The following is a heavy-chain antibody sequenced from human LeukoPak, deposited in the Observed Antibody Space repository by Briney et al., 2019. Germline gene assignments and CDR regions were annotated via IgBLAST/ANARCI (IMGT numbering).Heavy chain of an antibody. CDR3: ARESDSSGWYLGIDY. CDR2: IYYSGST. Sequence: SETLSLTCTVSGGSISSYYWSWIRQPPGKGLEWIGYIYYSGSTNYNPSLKSRVTISVDTSKNQFSLKLSSVTAADTAVYYCARESDSSGWYLGIDYWGQGTLLTVSS. D-gene: IGHD6-19*01. CDR1: GGSISSYY. J-gene: IGHJ4*02. V-gene: IGHV4-59*01.